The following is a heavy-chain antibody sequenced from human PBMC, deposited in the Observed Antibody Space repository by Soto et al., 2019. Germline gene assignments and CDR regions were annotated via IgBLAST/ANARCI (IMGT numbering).Heavy chain of an antibody. CDR2: VSGSGGNT. Sequence: GGSLRLSCVASEFSFSTYAMSWVRQAPGKGLEWISTVSGSGGNTYYADSVRGRFTISRDNSRNTLYLQMNSLRAEDTAVYYCARGGAARPWWFDPWGQGTLVTVSS. CDR3: ARGGAARPWWFDP. J-gene: IGHJ5*02. D-gene: IGHD6-6*01. CDR1: EFSFSTYA. V-gene: IGHV3-23*01.